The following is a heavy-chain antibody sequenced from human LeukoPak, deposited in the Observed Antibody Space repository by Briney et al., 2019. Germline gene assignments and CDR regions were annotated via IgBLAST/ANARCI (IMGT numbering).Heavy chain of an antibody. CDR3: ARDGWFGEFP. J-gene: IGHJ5*02. CDR2: IYYSGST. CDR1: GGSISSSSYY. V-gene: IGHV4-39*02. D-gene: IGHD3-10*01. Sequence: SETLSLTCTVSGGSISSSSYYWGWIRQPPGKGLEWIGSIYYSGSTYYNPSLKSRVTISVDTSKNQFSLKLSSVTAADTAVYYCARDGWFGEFPWGQGTLVTVSS.